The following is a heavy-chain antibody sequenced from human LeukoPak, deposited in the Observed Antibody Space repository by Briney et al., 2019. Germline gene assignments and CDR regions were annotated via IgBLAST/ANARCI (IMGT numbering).Heavy chain of an antibody. CDR1: GGSFSGYY. CDR2: INHSGST. D-gene: IGHD3-22*01. V-gene: IGHV4-34*01. J-gene: IGHJ4*02. CDR3: ARLGDSSGYFF. Sequence: SETLTLTCAVYGGSFSGYYWSWLRQPPGKGLEWIGEINHSGSTNYNPSPKSRVIISVDTSKTQFSLNLSSVTAADTAVYYCARLGDSSGYFFWSQGTLVTVPS.